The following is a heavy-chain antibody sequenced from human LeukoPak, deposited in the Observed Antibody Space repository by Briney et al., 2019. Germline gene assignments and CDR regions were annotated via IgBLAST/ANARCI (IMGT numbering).Heavy chain of an antibody. Sequence: PSETLSLTCTVSGGSVSSGSYYWSWIRQPPGKGLEWIGYIYYSGSTNYNPSLKSRVTISVDTSKNQFSLKLSSETAADTAVYYCARWSEWERQIDYWGQGTLVTVSS. D-gene: IGHD1-26*01. J-gene: IGHJ4*02. CDR1: GGSVSSGSYY. V-gene: IGHV4-61*01. CDR3: ARWSEWERQIDY. CDR2: IYYSGST.